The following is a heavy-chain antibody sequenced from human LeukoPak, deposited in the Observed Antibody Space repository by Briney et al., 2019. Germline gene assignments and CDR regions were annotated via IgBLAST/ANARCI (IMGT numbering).Heavy chain of an antibody. J-gene: IGHJ4*02. D-gene: IGHD6-13*01. CDR1: GGTFSSYA. Sequence: GSSVKVSCKASGGTFSSYAISWVRQAPGQGLEWMGGIIPIFGTADYAQKFQGRVTITTDESTSTAYMELSSLRTEDTAVYYCARGSIAAAARFDYWGQGTLVTVSS. CDR3: ARGSIAAAARFDY. V-gene: IGHV1-69*05. CDR2: IIPIFGTA.